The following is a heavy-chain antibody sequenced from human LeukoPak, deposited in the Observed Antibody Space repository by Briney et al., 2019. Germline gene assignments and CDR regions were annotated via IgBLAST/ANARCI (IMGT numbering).Heavy chain of an antibody. CDR3: ARDQALIIAPYYYDTRGYFDY. CDR1: GYTFTSYA. CDR2: INAGNGNT. J-gene: IGHJ4*02. Sequence: ASVKVSCKASGYTFTSYAMHWVRQAPGQRLEWMGWINAGNGNTKYSQKFQGRVTITRDTSASTAYMELSSLRSEDTAVYYCARDQALIIAPYYYDTRGYFDYWGQGTLVTVSS. D-gene: IGHD3-22*01. V-gene: IGHV1-3*01.